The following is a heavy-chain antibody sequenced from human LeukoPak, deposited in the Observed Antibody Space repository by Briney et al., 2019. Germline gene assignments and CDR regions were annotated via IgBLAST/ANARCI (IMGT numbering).Heavy chain of an antibody. V-gene: IGHV3-21*01. Sequence: GGSLRLSCAASGFSIKTYSMTWVRQAPGKGLEWVSTTSSSGGYIYYADSVKGRFTISRDTAKNPLYLQMNSLRVEDTAVYNCARLRDTVTSASDYWGQGTLVTVSS. CDR3: ARLRDTVTSASDY. J-gene: IGHJ4*02. D-gene: IGHD4-17*01. CDR2: TSSSGGYI. CDR1: GFSIKTYS.